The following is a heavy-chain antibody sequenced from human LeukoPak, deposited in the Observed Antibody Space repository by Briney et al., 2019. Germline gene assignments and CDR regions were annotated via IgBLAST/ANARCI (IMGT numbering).Heavy chain of an antibody. CDR1: GFTFSTYW. D-gene: IGHD4-23*01. CDR2: IHSDGGST. J-gene: IGHJ4*02. V-gene: IGHV3-74*01. CDR3: ASGYSSDYGGNTY. Sequence: LSGGSLRLSCAASGFTFSTYWMHWVRQAPGKGLVWVSRIHSDGGSTSYADSVMGRFTISRDNAKNTLYLQMNSLRAEDTAVYYCASGYSSDYGGNTYWGQGTLVTVSS.